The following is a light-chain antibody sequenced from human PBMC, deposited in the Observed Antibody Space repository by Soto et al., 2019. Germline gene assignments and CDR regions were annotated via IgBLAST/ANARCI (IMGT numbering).Light chain of an antibody. CDR2: EVS. CDR1: SSDVGGYNY. J-gene: IGLJ3*02. Sequence: QSALTQPPSASGSPGQSVTISCTGTSSDVGGYNYVSWYQQHPGKAPKLMLYEVSKRPSGVPDRFSGSKSGNTASLTVSALQADDEADYYCSSFAGITNWVFGGGTKLTVL. CDR3: SSFAGITNWV. V-gene: IGLV2-8*01.